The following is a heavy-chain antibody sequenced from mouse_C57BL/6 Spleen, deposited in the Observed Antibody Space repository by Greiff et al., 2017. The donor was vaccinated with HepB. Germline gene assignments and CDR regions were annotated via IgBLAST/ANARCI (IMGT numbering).Heavy chain of an antibody. CDR2: IDPSDSET. Sequence: VQLQQPGAELVRPGSSVKLSCKASGYTFTSYWMHWVKQRPIQGLEWIGNIDPSDSETHYNQKFKDKATLTVDKSSSTAYMQLSSLTSEDSAVYYCARWGHGGIGAMDYWGQGTSVTVSS. CDR3: ARWGHGGIGAMDY. J-gene: IGHJ4*01. D-gene: IGHD3-3*01. V-gene: IGHV1-52*01. CDR1: GYTFTSYW.